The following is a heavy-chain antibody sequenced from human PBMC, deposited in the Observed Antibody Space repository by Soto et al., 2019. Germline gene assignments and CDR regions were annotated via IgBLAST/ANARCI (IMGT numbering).Heavy chain of an antibody. CDR1: RGSMTNDYYY. D-gene: IGHD1-1*01. CDR3: ARWVEVSLDYFDS. CDR2: IFHSGRT. J-gene: IGHJ4*02. Sequence: SETLSLTCSVSRGSMTNDYYYWGWVRQRPGKGLEWIGHIFHSGRTYYNPSLKSRLSIGVDTSINRFSLNLNSLTAADTAVYYCARWVEVSLDYFDSWGPGISVTSPQ. V-gene: IGHV4-31*03.